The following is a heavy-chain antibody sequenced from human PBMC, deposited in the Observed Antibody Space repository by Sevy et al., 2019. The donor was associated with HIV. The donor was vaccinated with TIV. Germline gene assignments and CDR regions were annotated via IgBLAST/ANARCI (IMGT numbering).Heavy chain of an antibody. Sequence: GGSLRLSCAASGFTFSSYAMSWVRQAPGKGLEWVSAISGSGGSTYYADSVKGRFTISRYNSKNTLYLQMNSLRAEDTAVYYCAKGGSSSPYYFDYWGQGTLVTVSS. D-gene: IGHD6-13*01. CDR1: GFTFSSYA. V-gene: IGHV3-23*01. CDR3: AKGGSSSPYYFDY. J-gene: IGHJ4*02. CDR2: ISGSGGST.